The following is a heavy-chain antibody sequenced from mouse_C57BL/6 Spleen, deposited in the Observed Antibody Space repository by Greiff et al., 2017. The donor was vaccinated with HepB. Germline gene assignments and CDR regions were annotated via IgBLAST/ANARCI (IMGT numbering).Heavy chain of an antibody. CDR1: GYTFTDYY. V-gene: IGHV1-26*01. J-gene: IGHJ2*01. D-gene: IGHD2-5*01. Sequence: EVQLQQSGPELVKPGASVKISCKASGYTFTDYYMNWVKQSHGKSLEWIGDINPNNGGTSYNQKFKGKATLTVDKSSSTAYMELRSLTSEDSAVYYCARDYYSNYPDYWGQGTTLTVSS. CDR3: ARDYYSNYPDY. CDR2: INPNNGGT.